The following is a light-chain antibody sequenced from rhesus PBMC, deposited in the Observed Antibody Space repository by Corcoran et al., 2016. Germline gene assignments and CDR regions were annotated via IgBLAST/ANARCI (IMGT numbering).Light chain of an antibody. V-gene: IGKV4-1*01. CDR3: QQYYTTPYS. J-gene: IGKJ2*01. CDR1: QSLLYSSNNKNS. Sequence: DIVMTQSPDSLAVSLGEGVTINCKSSQSLLYSSNNKNSLAWYQQKPGQASKLLIYGASTRGSGVPNRFSGRGSGTDCNLTISGLQAEDVAVYYCQQYYTTPYSFGQGTNVEIK. CDR2: GAS.